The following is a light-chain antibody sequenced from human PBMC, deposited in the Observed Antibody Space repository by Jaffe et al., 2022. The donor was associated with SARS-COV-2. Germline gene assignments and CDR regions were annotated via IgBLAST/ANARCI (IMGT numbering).Light chain of an antibody. V-gene: IGKV2-28*01. J-gene: IGKJ5*01. CDR1: RSLLYSNGYNY. CDR3: MQALQTPLIT. Sequence: EIVMTQSPVSLPVAPGEPASISCRSSRSLLYSNGYNYLDWYLQKPGQSPQLLIYLGSNRASGVPDRFSGSGSGTDFTLKISRVEAEDVGVYYCMQALQTPLITFGQGTRLEIK. CDR2: LGS.